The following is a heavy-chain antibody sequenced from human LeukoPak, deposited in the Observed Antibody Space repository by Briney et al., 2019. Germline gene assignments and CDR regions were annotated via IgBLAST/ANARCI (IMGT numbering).Heavy chain of an antibody. J-gene: IGHJ4*02. CDR3: ARVLSYDSSGYYYYFDY. D-gene: IGHD3-22*01. Sequence: GGSLRLSCAASGFTFSSYWMHWVRQAPGKGLVWVSRINSDGSSTSYADSVKGRFTISRDNAKNTLYLQMNSLRAEDTGVYYCARVLSYDSSGYYYYFDYWGQGTLVTVSS. V-gene: IGHV3-74*01. CDR1: GFTFSSYW. CDR2: INSDGSST.